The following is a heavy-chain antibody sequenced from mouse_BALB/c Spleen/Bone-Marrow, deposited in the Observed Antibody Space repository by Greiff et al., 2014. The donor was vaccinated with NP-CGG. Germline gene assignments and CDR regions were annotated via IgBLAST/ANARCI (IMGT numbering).Heavy chain of an antibody. CDR3: ARELGAFAY. CDR1: GYAFTNYL. CDR2: INPGSGGT. Sequence: QLQQSGAELVRPGTSVKVSCKASGYAFTNYLIEWVKQRPGQGLEWIGVINPGSGGTNYNEKFKGKATLTADKSSSTAYMQLSSLTSDDSAVYFCARELGAFAYWGQGTLVTVSA. V-gene: IGHV1-54*01. J-gene: IGHJ3*01. D-gene: IGHD4-1*01.